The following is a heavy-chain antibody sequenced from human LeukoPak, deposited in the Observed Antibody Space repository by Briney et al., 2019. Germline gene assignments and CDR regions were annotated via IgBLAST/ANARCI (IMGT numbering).Heavy chain of an antibody. CDR2: IYYSGST. CDR3: ASPGYSSSWLYSQH. CDR1: GGSLSSYY. Sequence: PSETLSLTCTVSGGSLSSYYWSWIRQPPGQGLEWIGYIYYSGSTNYNPSLKSRVTISVDMSKNQFSLRLSSVTAADTAVYYYASPGYSSSWLYSQHWGQGTLVTVSS. V-gene: IGHV4-59*01. J-gene: IGHJ1*01. D-gene: IGHD6-13*01.